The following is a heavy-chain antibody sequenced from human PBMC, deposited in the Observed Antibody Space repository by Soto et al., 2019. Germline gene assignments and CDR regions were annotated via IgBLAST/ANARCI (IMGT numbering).Heavy chain of an antibody. CDR1: GFTVSSHY. CDR2: IYSGGST. J-gene: IGHJ3*02. V-gene: IGHV3-53*04. D-gene: IGHD2-15*01. Sequence: EVQLVESGGGLVQPGGSLRLSCAASGFTVSSHYMSWVRQAPGKGLEWVSVIYSGGSTYYADSVKGRFTISRHNSKNTLYLPRNRLSAEDTGVYCCARAARVLPCAFDIWGQGTMVTVSS. CDR3: ARAARVLPCAFDI.